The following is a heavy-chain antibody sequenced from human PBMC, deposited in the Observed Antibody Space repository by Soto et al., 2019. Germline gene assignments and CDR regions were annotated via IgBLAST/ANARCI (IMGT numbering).Heavy chain of an antibody. CDR3: ARDDSYMVRGVITSFDY. J-gene: IGHJ4*02. V-gene: IGHV4-39*07. CDR2: MYDSGTA. D-gene: IGHD3-10*01. CDR1: GGSISSSTSS. Sequence: SETLSLTCTVSGGSISSSTSSWGWIRQPPGKGLEWIGSMYDSGTAYYNPSLRSRVTISVDTSKNQFSLKLSSVTAADTAVYYCARDDSYMVRGVITSFDYWGQGTLVTVSS.